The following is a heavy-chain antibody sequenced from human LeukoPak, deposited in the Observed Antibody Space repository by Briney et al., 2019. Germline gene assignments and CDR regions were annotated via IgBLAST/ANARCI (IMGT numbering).Heavy chain of an antibody. CDR1: GFTFSSYA. CDR2: ISGSGGST. Sequence: GGSLRLSCAASGFTFSSYAMSWVRQAPGKGLEWVSAISGSGGSTYYADSVKGRFTISRDNSKNTLYLQMNSLRAEDTAVYYCAKDPSYHDILTGYSDYWGQGTLVTVSS. CDR3: AKDPSYHDILTGYSDY. J-gene: IGHJ4*02. V-gene: IGHV3-23*01. D-gene: IGHD3-9*01.